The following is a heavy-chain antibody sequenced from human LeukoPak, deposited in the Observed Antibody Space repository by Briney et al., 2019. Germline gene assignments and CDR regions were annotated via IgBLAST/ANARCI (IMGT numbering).Heavy chain of an antibody. J-gene: IGHJ5*02. CDR2: IYYSGST. Sequence: SETLSLTCTASGGSISSGGYYWSWIRQHPGKGLEWIGYIYYSGSTYYNPSLKSRVTISVDTSKNQFSLKLSSVTAADTAVYYCARELATKFTYYYGSGSYSGWFDPWGQGTLVTVSS. D-gene: IGHD3-10*01. CDR3: ARELATKFTYYYGSGSYSGWFDP. CDR1: GGSISSGGYY. V-gene: IGHV4-31*03.